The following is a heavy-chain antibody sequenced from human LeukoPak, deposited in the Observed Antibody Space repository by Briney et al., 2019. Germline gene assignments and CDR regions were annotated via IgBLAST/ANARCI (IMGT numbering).Heavy chain of an antibody. J-gene: IGHJ4*02. CDR1: GYTFTSYG. D-gene: IGHD4-23*01. V-gene: IGHV1-2*02. CDR2: IDPKSGGT. Sequence: GASVKVSCKASGYTFTSYGISWVRQAPGQGLEWMGWIDPKSGGTNYAQKFQGRVTMTRDTSISIADMELSRLRSDDTAVYYCARSQTTVLTPFLGYWGQGTLVTVSS. CDR3: ARSQTTVLTPFLGY.